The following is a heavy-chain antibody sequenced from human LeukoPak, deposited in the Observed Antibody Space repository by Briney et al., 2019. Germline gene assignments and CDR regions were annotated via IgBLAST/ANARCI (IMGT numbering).Heavy chain of an antibody. CDR3: AREGPPDTWIQLWSLYYYYYYMDV. J-gene: IGHJ6*03. CDR1: GFTFSSYS. D-gene: IGHD5-18*01. Sequence: PGGSLRLSCAASGFTFSSYSMNWVRQAPGKGLEWVANIKQDGSEKYYVDSVKGRFTISRDNAKNSLYLQMNSLRAEDTAVYYCAREGPPDTWIQLWSLYYYYYYMDVWGKGTTVTVSS. V-gene: IGHV3-7*01. CDR2: IKQDGSEK.